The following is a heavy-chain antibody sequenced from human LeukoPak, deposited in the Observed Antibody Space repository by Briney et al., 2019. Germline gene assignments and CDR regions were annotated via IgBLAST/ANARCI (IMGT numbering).Heavy chain of an antibody. D-gene: IGHD3-22*01. CDR1: GFTFSSYSM. J-gene: IGHJ4*02. CDR3: ARGRGYYDSSGYYVGFDY. Sequence: GSLRLSCAASGFTFSSYSMNWVRQPPGKGLEWIGEIYHSGSTNYNPSLKSRVTISVDKSKNQFSLKLSSVTATDTAVYYCARGRGYYDSSGYYVGFDYWGQGTLVTVSS. CDR2: IYHSGST. V-gene: IGHV4-4*02.